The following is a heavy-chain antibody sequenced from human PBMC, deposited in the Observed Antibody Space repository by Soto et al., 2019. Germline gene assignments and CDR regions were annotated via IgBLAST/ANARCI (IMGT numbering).Heavy chain of an antibody. Sequence: GRSLRLSYAASEFTFISYDMRWVRQATGKGLEWASAIGTAGDTYYPGSVKGRFTISRENAKNSLYLQMNSLRAGDTAVYYCARAIAYDILTGYPDPPDYLGQGTLVTVSS. CDR3: ARAIAYDILTGYPDPPDY. J-gene: IGHJ4*02. V-gene: IGHV3-13*04. D-gene: IGHD3-9*01. CDR1: EFTFISYD. CDR2: IGTAGDT.